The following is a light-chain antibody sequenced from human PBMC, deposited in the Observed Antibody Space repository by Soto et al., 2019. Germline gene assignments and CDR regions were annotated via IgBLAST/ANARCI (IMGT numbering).Light chain of an antibody. CDR3: AAWDDSLPGYV. Sequence: QSVLTQPPSASGTPGQRVTISCSGSSSNIGSNTVHWYQQLPGAAPKLLIYTSNARPSGVPARFSGSKSGTSASLAISGLQSEDEADYYCAAWDDSLPGYVFGTGTKVTVL. CDR2: TSN. CDR1: SSNIGSNT. J-gene: IGLJ1*01. V-gene: IGLV1-44*01.